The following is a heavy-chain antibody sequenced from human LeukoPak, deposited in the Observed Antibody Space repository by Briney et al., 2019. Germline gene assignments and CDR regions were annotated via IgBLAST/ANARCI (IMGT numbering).Heavy chain of an antibody. Sequence: ASVKVSCKASGYTFTGYYMHWVRQAPGQGLEWMGWINPNSGGTNYAQKFQGRVTMTRDTSISTAYMELSRLRSDDTAVYYCAKGRLYYYDSSGQGIDYWGQGTLVTVSS. V-gene: IGHV1-2*02. D-gene: IGHD3-22*01. J-gene: IGHJ4*02. CDR2: INPNSGGT. CDR3: AKGRLYYYDSSGQGIDY. CDR1: GYTFTGYY.